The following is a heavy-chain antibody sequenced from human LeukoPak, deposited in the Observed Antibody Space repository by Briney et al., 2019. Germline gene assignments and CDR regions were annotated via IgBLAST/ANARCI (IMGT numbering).Heavy chain of an antibody. CDR3: ARETETNWFDP. CDR2: ISSSGSTI. D-gene: IGHD2-21*02. Sequence: GGSLRLSCAASGFTFSSYSMNWVRQAPGKGLEWVSSISSSGSTIYYADSVKGRFTISRDNAKNSLYLQMNSLRAEDTAVYYCARETETNWFDPWGQGTLVTVSS. J-gene: IGHJ5*02. V-gene: IGHV3-21*04. CDR1: GFTFSSYS.